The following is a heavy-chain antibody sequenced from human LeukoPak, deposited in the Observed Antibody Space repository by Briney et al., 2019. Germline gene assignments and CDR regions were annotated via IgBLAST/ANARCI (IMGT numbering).Heavy chain of an antibody. D-gene: IGHD2/OR15-2a*01. CDR1: DGSINSYY. CDR3: ARTIVAYFYMDV. J-gene: IGHJ6*03. Sequence: SETLSLTCTVSDGSINSYYWSWIRQPAGKGLEWIGRIYTTGGTNYNPSLKSRVTMSVDTSKNQISLNLSSVTAADTAVYYCARTIVAYFYMDVWGRGTTVTVSS. V-gene: IGHV4-4*07. CDR2: IYTTGGT.